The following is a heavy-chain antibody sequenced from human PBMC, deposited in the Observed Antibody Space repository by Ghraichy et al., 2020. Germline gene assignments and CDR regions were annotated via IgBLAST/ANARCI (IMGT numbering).Heavy chain of an antibody. Sequence: GGSLRLSCAASGFTFSSCAMSWVRQAPGKGLEWVSAISGSGGSTYYADSVKGRFTISRDNSKNTLYLQMHSLRAEDTAVYYCCAKDSGSSSWYWFDPWGQGTLVTVSP. CDR1: GFTFSSCA. V-gene: IGHV3-23*01. CDR2: ISGSGGST. J-gene: IGHJ5*02. CDR3: AKDSGSSSWYWFDP. D-gene: IGHD6-13*01.